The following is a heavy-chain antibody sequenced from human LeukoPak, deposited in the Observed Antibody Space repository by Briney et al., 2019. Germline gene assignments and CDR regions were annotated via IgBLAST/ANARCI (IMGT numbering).Heavy chain of an antibody. V-gene: IGHV3-43*02. Sequence: GGSLRLSCAGSGFAFDEYGIHWVRQAPGKGLEWLSVTSGNGRATDYADSVKGRFTTSRDNSKSSLYLHINNLRTEDTALYYCAKETWSNSFSDFDHWGQGTLLTVSS. CDR2: TSGNGRAT. J-gene: IGHJ4*02. CDR3: AKETWSNSFSDFDH. D-gene: IGHD3-3*01. CDR1: GFAFDEYG.